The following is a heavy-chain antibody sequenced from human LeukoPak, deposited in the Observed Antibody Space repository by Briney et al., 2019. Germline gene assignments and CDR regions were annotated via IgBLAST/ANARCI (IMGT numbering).Heavy chain of an antibody. Sequence: GRSLRLSCAASGFTFSSYAMRWVRQAPGKGLEWVAVISYDGSNKYYADSVKGRFTISRDNSKNTLYLQMNSLRAEDTAVYYCARDFTELAAAGSASWGQGTLVTVSS. J-gene: IGHJ5*02. CDR1: GFTFSSYA. CDR2: ISYDGSNK. CDR3: ARDFTELAAAGSAS. D-gene: IGHD6-13*01. V-gene: IGHV3-30*04.